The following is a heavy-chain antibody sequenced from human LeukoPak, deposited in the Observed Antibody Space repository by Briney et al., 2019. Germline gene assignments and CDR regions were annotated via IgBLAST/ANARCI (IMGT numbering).Heavy chain of an antibody. CDR2: IYHSGST. D-gene: IGHD2-2*01. Sequence: SETLSLTCTVSGGSISSGGYYWSWIRQPPGKGLESIGYIYHSGSTYYNPSLKSRVTISVDRSKNQFSLKLSSVTAADTAVYYCARGGGIFCSSTSCLGEGPWGQGTLVTVSS. CDR3: ARGGGIFCSSTSCLGEGP. CDR1: GGSISSGGYY. J-gene: IGHJ5*02. V-gene: IGHV4-30-2*01.